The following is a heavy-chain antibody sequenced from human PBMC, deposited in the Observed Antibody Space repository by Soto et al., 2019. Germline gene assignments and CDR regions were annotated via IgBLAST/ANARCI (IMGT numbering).Heavy chain of an antibody. CDR1: GFTFSSYA. Sequence: GGSLRLSCAASGFTFSSYAMSWVRQAPGKGLEWVSAISGSGGSTYYADSVKGRFTISRDNSKNTLYLQMNSLRAEDTAVNYCAKQGGPEGYYGMDVWGPGTTVTVSS. J-gene: IGHJ6*02. D-gene: IGHD3-16*01. V-gene: IGHV3-23*01. CDR3: AKQGGPEGYYGMDV. CDR2: ISGSGGST.